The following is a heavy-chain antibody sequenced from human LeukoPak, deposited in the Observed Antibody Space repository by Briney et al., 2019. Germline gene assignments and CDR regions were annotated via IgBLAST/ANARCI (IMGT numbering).Heavy chain of an antibody. J-gene: IGHJ3*02. V-gene: IGHV3-64D*06. Sequence: GGSLRLSCSASGFTFSTFPMHWVRQAPGKGLEYFSAISRNGDTTYYADSVKGRFTISRDNSNNTLYLQMSSLRPEDTAVYYCVKALTDDAFDIWGQGTMVTVSS. CDR3: VKALTDDAFDI. CDR2: ISRNGDTT. CDR1: GFTFSTFP.